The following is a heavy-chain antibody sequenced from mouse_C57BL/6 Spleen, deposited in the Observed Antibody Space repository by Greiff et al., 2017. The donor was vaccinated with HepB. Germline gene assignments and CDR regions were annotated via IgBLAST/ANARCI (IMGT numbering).Heavy chain of an antibody. J-gene: IGHJ2*01. V-gene: IGHV1-42*01. D-gene: IGHD2-3*01. CDR1: GYSFTGYY. CDR2: INPSTGGT. CDR3: ARDDGYYIFDY. Sequence: VQLQQSGPELVKPGASVKISCKASGYSFTGYYMNWVKQSPEKSLEWIGEINPSTGGTTYNQKFKAKATLTVDKSSSTAYMQLKSLTSEDSAVYYCARDDGYYIFDYWGQGTTLTVSS.